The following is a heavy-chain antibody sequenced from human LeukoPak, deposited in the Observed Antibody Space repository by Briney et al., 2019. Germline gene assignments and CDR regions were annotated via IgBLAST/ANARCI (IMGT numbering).Heavy chain of an antibody. J-gene: IGHJ4*02. Sequence: GASVKVSCKASGYTFTNYALNWVRQAPGQGLEWMGWIHPSTGNPTYAQGFTGRFVFSLDTSVSTTYLQISSLKAEDTAVYYCARAYQRLGGLSLPDYWGQGTLVTFSS. CDR1: GYTFTNYA. D-gene: IGHD3-16*02. CDR2: IHPSTGNP. V-gene: IGHV7-4-1*02. CDR3: ARAYQRLGGLSLPDY.